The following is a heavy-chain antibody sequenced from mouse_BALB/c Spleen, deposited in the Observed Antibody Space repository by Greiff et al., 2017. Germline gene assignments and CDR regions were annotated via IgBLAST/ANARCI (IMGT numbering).Heavy chain of an antibody. CDR3: ARREYGNSYAMDY. Sequence: QVQLQQSGAELMKPGASVKISCKATGYTFSSYWIEWVKQRPGHGLEWIGEILPGSGSTNYNEKFKGKATFTADTSSNTAYMQLSRLTSEDSAVYYCARREYGNSYAMDYWGQGTSVTVSS. CDR1: GYTFSSYW. V-gene: IGHV1-9*01. D-gene: IGHD2-10*02. J-gene: IGHJ4*01. CDR2: ILPGSGST.